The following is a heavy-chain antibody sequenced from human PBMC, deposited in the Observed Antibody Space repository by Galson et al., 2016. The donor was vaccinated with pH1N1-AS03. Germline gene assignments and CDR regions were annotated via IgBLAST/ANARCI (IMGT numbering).Heavy chain of an antibody. J-gene: IGHJ4*02. Sequence: SVKVSCKASGYTLTTYDIHWVRQAAGQGLEWMGWMTPNNGNTGYAQRFQGRVTMTRNTSISTAYMELSGLQSEDTAVYYCARSFLGETDDWGQGTLVIVSS. CDR3: ARSFLGETDD. CDR1: GYTLTTYD. D-gene: IGHD3-16*01. V-gene: IGHV1-8*01. CDR2: MTPNNGNT.